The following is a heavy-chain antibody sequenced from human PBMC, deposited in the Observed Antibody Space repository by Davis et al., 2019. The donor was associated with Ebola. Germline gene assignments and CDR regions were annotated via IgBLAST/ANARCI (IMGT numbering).Heavy chain of an antibody. D-gene: IGHD4-11*01. CDR1: GFTFDDYA. V-gene: IGHV3-9*01. CDR3: ARVVVTTLSWFDP. CDR2: VSWNGGIL. J-gene: IGHJ5*02. Sequence: GGSLRLSCVASGFTFDDYAMHWVRQPPGKGLEWVSGVSWNGGILGYADSVKGRFTISRDNAKNSLYLQMNSLRAEDTALYHCARVVVTTLSWFDPWGQGTLVTVSS.